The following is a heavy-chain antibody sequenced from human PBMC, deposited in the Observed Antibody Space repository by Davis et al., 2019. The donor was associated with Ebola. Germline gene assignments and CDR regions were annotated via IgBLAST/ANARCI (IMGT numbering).Heavy chain of an antibody. J-gene: IGHJ3*02. CDR2: FDPEDDET. V-gene: IGHV1-24*01. CDR3: ATSRRIAVASGAFDI. Sequence: ASVKVSCKASGYTFTGYYMHWVRQAPGKGLEWMGGFDPEDDETIYAQKFQGRVTMTEDTSTDTAYMELSSLRSEDTAVYYCATSRRIAVASGAFDIWGQGTMVTVSS. D-gene: IGHD6-19*01. CDR1: GYTFTGYY.